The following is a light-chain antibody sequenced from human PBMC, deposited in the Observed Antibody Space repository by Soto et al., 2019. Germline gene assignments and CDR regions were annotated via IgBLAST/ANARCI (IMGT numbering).Light chain of an antibody. Sequence: EIVMTRSPATLSVSPGETATLSCRASQSVGSALAWYQHRPGQAPRLLIVGASIRATGVPGRFSGGGSGTDFTLTISSLQSEDFAVYYCQQYRNWPPLTFGGGTTVEIK. CDR2: GAS. V-gene: IGKV3-15*01. CDR3: QQYRNWPPLT. J-gene: IGKJ4*01. CDR1: QSVGSA.